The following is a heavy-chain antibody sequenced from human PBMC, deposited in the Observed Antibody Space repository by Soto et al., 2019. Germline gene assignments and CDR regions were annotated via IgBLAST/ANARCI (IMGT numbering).Heavy chain of an antibody. V-gene: IGHV3-23*01. CDR1: GITFSNYA. Sequence: EVHLLESGGGLVQPGGSLRLSCAASGITFSNYALSWVRQAPGKGLEWVSGISASATGTYYADSVKGRFTISRDNSKSTLYLHMNTLRADDTAIYYCAKEGGGGTAMVTSYFDYWGQGTPVTVSS. J-gene: IGHJ4*02. CDR3: AKEGGGGTAMVTSYFDY. D-gene: IGHD5-18*01. CDR2: ISASATGT.